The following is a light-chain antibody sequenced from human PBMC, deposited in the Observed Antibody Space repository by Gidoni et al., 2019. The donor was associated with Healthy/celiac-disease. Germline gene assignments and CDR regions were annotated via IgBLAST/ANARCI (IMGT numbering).Light chain of an antibody. CDR1: QGISNY. CDR3: QKYNSWWT. Sequence: DIQLTQSPSSLSASVGDRVTITCRASQGISNYLAWYQQKPGKVPKLLIYAASTLQSGVPSRFSGSGSGTDFTLTISILQPEDVATYYCQKYNSWWTFGQGTKVEIK. V-gene: IGKV1-27*01. CDR2: AAS. J-gene: IGKJ1*01.